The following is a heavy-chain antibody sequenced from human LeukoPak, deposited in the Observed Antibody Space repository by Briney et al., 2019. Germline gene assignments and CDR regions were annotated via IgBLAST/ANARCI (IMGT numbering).Heavy chain of an antibody. D-gene: IGHD5-18*01. CDR3: ARVHRGYSYGRLDY. CDR2: ISSSDNTI. CDR1: GFTFSFYS. V-gene: IGHV3-48*02. J-gene: IGHJ4*02. Sequence: GGSLRLSCAASGFTFSFYSMNWVRQAPGKGLEWVSYISSSDNTIHYADSVKGRFTISRDNAKNSLYLEMNSLRDKDTAVYYCARVHRGYSYGRLDYWGQGTLVTVSS.